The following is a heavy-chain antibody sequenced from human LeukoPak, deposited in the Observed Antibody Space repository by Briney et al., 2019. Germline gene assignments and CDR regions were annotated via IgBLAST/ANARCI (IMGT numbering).Heavy chain of an antibody. CDR1: GYTFTSYG. V-gene: IGHV1-18*01. J-gene: IGHJ4*02. D-gene: IGHD3-10*01. Sequence: ASVKVSCKASGYTFTSYGISWVRQAPGQGLEWMGWISAYNGNTSYAQKLQGRVAMTTDTSTSTAYTELRSLRSDDTAVYYCARDFYTMVRGVQPATLDYWGQGTLVTVSS. CDR2: ISAYNGNT. CDR3: ARDFYTMVRGVQPATLDY.